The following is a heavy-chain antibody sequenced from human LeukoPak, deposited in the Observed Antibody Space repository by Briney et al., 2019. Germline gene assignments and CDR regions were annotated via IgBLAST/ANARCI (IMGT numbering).Heavy chain of an antibody. Sequence: ASVKVSCKVSGYTFTGYYMHWVRQAPGQGLEWMGWINPNSGGTNYAQKFQGRVTMPRDTSISTAYMELSRLRSDDTAVYYCERAGRLGSHFWRGYHTMDVWGKGTTVTVSS. V-gene: IGHV1-2*02. J-gene: IGHJ6*03. CDR3: ERAGRLGSHFWRGYHTMDV. CDR1: GYTFTGYY. CDR2: INPNSGGT. D-gene: IGHD3-3*02.